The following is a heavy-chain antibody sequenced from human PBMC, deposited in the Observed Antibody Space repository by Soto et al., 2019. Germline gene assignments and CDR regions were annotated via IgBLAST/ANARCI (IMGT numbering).Heavy chain of an antibody. Sequence: PGGSLRLSCAASGFTFSSYWMSWVRQAPGKGLEWVANIKQDGSEKYYVDSVKGRFTISRDNAKNSLYLQMNSLRAEDTAVYYCAREQDGPATAMSEDGWFDPWGQGTLVTVSS. D-gene: IGHD5-18*01. CDR3: AREQDGPATAMSEDGWFDP. CDR2: IKQDGSEK. V-gene: IGHV3-7*01. J-gene: IGHJ5*02. CDR1: GFTFSSYW.